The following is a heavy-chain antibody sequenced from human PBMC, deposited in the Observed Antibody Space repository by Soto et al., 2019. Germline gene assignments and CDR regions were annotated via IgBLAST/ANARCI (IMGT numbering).Heavy chain of an antibody. Sequence: GGSLRLSCAASGFTFSSYAMSWVRQAPGKGLEWVSAISGSGGSTYYADSVKGRFTISRDNSKNTLYLQMNSLRAEDTAVYYCARDSGYYGSEIYPGWFDPWGQGTLVTVSS. D-gene: IGHD3-10*01. CDR1: GFTFSSYA. CDR2: ISGSGGST. J-gene: IGHJ5*02. V-gene: IGHV3-23*01. CDR3: ARDSGYYGSEIYPGWFDP.